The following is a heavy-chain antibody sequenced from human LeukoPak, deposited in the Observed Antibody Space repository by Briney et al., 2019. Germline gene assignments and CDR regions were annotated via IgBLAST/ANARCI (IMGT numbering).Heavy chain of an antibody. V-gene: IGHV3-48*03. J-gene: IGHJ4*02. CDR3: ARGRYSYGPTPFDY. Sequence: GGSLRLSCVASGFTFSRFEMNWVRQAPGKGLEWISHISTGTYIAYADSVKGRFTISRDNAKNSLYLQMNSLRAEDTALYYCARGRYSYGPTPFDYWGQGTLVTVSS. CDR1: GFTFSRFE. CDR2: ISTGTYI. D-gene: IGHD5-18*01.